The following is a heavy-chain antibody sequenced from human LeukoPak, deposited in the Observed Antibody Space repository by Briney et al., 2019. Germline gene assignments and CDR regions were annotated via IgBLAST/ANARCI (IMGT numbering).Heavy chain of an antibody. CDR2: INHRGST. J-gene: IGHJ4*02. Sequence: SETLSLTCAVYGGSFGAYYWTWIRQPPGKRLEWIGEINHRGSTNYNPSLKRRVTILKDTSKNQFSLKLRSVTVADTAVYYCARVKPVAGTLPHLLDYWGQGTLVTVSS. V-gene: IGHV4-34*01. D-gene: IGHD6-19*01. CDR1: GGSFGAYY. CDR3: ARVKPVAGTLPHLLDY.